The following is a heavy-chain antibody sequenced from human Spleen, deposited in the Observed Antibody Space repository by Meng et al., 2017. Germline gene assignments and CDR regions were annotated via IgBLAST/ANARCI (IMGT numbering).Heavy chain of an antibody. CDR3: ARGELLWDY. V-gene: IGHV4-4*02. CDR1: GASIATTNW. J-gene: IGHJ4*02. CDR2: MDYRGST. Sequence: QGQLQEAGPGLVEPSGTLSLTCAVSGASIATTNWWGWVRQPPGKGLEWIGYMDYRGSTFYNPSLKSRVTISVDTSKNQFSLKLSSVTAADTAVYFCARGELLWDYWGQGTLVTVSS. D-gene: IGHD2-2*01.